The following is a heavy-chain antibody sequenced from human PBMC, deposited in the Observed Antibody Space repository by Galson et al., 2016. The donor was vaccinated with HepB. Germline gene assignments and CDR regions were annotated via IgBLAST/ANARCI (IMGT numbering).Heavy chain of an antibody. V-gene: IGHV3-30*14. D-gene: IGHD4-17*01. CDR1: GFSFRSYA. Sequence: SLRLSCAASGFSFRSYAMHWVRQAPGKGLEWVGLTSYDGGIKFYADSVRGRFTISRDNSKNTLYVQMNSLRPEDTAVYYCERDIHTVTMPPYFYGLDVWGKGTRSPSPQ. CDR2: TSYDGGIK. J-gene: IGHJ6*04. CDR3: ERDIHTVTMPPYFYGLDV.